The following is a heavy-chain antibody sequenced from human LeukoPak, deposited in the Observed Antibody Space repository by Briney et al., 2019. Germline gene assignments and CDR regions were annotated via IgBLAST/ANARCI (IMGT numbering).Heavy chain of an antibody. CDR3: ARLDRVVSDY. V-gene: IGHV4-39*01. CDR2: IYYSGST. Sequence: SETLSLTCTVSVGSISSSSYYWGWIRQPPGKGLEWIGSIYYSGSTYYNPSLKSRVTISVDTSKNQFSLKLSSVTAADTAVYYCARLDRVVSDYWGQGTLVTVSS. J-gene: IGHJ4*02. CDR1: VGSISSSSYY. D-gene: IGHD3-3*01.